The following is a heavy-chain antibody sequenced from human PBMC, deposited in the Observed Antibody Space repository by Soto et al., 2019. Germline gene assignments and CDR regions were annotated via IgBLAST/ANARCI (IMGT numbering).Heavy chain of an antibody. D-gene: IGHD3-10*01. CDR2: IYTGGNT. Sequence: GGSLRLSCAASGFTVTSYYMSWVRQAPGKGLEWVSLIYTGGNTNYADSVKGRFTISRDNSKNTLHLQMNSLRAEDTAVYYCARDYYYGSGNYYRADYYHYGMDVWGQGTTVTVSS. CDR1: GFTVTSYY. V-gene: IGHV3-53*01. J-gene: IGHJ6*02. CDR3: ARDYYYGSGNYYRADYYHYGMDV.